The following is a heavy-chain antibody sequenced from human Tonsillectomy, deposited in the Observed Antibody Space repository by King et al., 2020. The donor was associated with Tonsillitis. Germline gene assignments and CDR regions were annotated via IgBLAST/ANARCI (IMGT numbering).Heavy chain of an antibody. CDR2: IYSGGSST. CDR1: GFTFSSYD. CDR3: ARHYGSGSYFYFDL. Sequence: VQLVESGGGLVQPGGSLRLSCAASGFTFSSYDMNWVRQAPGKGLEWVSVIYSGGSSTYYADSVKGRFTISRDNSKNTLYLQMNSLRAEDTAVYYCARHYGSGSYFYFDLWGRGTLVTVSS. J-gene: IGHJ2*01. V-gene: IGHV3-23*03. D-gene: IGHD3-10*01.